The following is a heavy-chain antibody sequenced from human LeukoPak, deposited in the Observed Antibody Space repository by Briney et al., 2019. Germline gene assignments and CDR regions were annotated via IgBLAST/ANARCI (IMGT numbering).Heavy chain of an antibody. CDR2: ISNSGST. Sequence: PSETLSLTCTVSGGSITASYWTWVRQPPGKGLEYIGYISNSGSTNYNPSLKSRVTISVDTAKNHLSVNLTSVTDADTAVYYCARDKHLGFSSGTEYYPYYFDSWGQGIQVTVSS. CDR1: GGSITASY. CDR3: ARDKHLGFSSGTEYYPYYFDS. V-gene: IGHV4-59*01. J-gene: IGHJ4*02. D-gene: IGHD2-2*03.